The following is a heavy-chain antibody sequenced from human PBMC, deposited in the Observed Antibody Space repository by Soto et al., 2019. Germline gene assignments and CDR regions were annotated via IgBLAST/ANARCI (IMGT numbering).Heavy chain of an antibody. D-gene: IGHD2-15*01. CDR1: GFTFSSSW. Sequence: EVQLVESGGGLVQPGGSLRLSCAASGFTFSSSWMHWVRQAPGKGLVWISRINSDGSSTTYADSVKDRFTISRDNAKNTLYLQMNSLRAEDTAVYYCVRAAGWFRLHHWGQGTLVTVSS. J-gene: IGHJ1*01. CDR3: VRAAGWFRLHH. CDR2: INSDGSST. V-gene: IGHV3-74*01.